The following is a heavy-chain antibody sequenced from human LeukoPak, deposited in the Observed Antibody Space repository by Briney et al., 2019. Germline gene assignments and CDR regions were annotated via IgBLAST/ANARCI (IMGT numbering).Heavy chain of an antibody. CDR2: ISGSGGST. V-gene: IGHV3-23*01. Sequence: GGSLRLSCAASGFTFSSYAMSWVRQAPGKGLEWVSVISGSGGSTYYADSVKGRFTISRDNSKNTLYLQMNSLRAEDTAVYYCARDMGGMSHRIFATSRYYYGMDVWGQGTTVTVSS. CDR3: ARDMGGMSHRIFATSRYYYGMDV. D-gene: IGHD3-16*01. CDR1: GFTFSSYA. J-gene: IGHJ6*02.